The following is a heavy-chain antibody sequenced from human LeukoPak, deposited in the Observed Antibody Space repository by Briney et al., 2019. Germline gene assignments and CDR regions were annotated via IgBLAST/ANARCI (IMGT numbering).Heavy chain of an antibody. Sequence: GGSLRLSCVASGFTFSSYAMSWVRQAPGKGLEWVSAISGSGGNTYYADSVKGRFTISRDNSKNTLYLQMNSLRAEDTAVYYCAKGGIVAPYAYWGQGTLVTVSS. J-gene: IGHJ4*02. V-gene: IGHV3-23*01. D-gene: IGHD5-12*01. CDR1: GFTFSSYA. CDR3: AKGGIVAPYAY. CDR2: ISGSGGNT.